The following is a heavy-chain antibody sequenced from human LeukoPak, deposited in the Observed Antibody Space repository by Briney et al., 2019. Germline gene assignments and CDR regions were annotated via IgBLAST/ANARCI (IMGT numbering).Heavy chain of an antibody. J-gene: IGHJ4*02. CDR3: ARGGVVVAARYYFDY. CDR1: GYIFTSYA. Sequence: ASVKVSCKASGYIFTSYAMHWVRQAPGQRLEWMGWINAGNGNTKYSQKFQGRVTITRDTSASTAYMELSSLRSEDTAVYYCARGGVVVAARYYFDYWGQGTLVTVSS. V-gene: IGHV1-3*01. D-gene: IGHD2-15*01. CDR2: INAGNGNT.